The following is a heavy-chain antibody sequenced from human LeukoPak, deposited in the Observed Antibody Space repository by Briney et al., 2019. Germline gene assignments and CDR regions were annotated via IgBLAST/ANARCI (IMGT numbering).Heavy chain of an antibody. D-gene: IGHD3-22*01. Sequence: PSETLSLTCTVSGGSISSSSYYWGWIRQPPGKGLEWIGSIYYSGSTYYNPSLRSRVTISVDKSKNQFSLKLSSVTAADTAVYYCARAFRDHYDSNGYPLNYFGYWGQGTLVTVSS. CDR2: IYYSGST. CDR1: GGSISSSSYY. CDR3: ARAFRDHYDSNGYPLNYFGY. V-gene: IGHV4-39*07. J-gene: IGHJ4*02.